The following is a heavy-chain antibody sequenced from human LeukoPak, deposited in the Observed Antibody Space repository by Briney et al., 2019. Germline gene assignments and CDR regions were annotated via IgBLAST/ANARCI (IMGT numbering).Heavy chain of an antibody. Sequence: GGSLKLSCAASGFTLNKYWMHWLRQAPGKGLVWVSRINTDGSITNYADSVKGRFTISRDNAKNSLYLQMNSMRAGDTAVYYCARRGGNDYGDYLGAAFDYWGQGTLVTVSS. CDR3: ARRGGNDYGDYLGAAFDY. V-gene: IGHV3-74*01. J-gene: IGHJ4*02. CDR1: GFTLNKYW. CDR2: INTDGSIT. D-gene: IGHD4-17*01.